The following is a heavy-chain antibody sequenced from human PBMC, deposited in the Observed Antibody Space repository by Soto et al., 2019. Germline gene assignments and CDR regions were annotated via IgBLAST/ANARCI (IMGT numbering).Heavy chain of an antibody. D-gene: IGHD3-10*01. Sequence: QVQLVQSGAEVKKPGSSVKVSCKASGGTFSSYAISWVRQAPGQGLEWMGGIIPIFGTANYAQKVQGSVTITADESTSPAYMELSSPRSEDTAVYYCARDRSLYGSGSDVWYWGQGTLVTVSS. CDR2: IIPIFGTA. J-gene: IGHJ4*02. CDR3: ARDRSLYGSGSDVWY. V-gene: IGHV1-69*12. CDR1: GGTFSSYA.